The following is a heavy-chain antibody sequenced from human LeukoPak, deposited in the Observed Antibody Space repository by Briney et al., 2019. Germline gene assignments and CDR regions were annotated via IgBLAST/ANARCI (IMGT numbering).Heavy chain of an antibody. CDR1: GFTFSSYG. J-gene: IGHJ4*02. V-gene: IGHV3-30*18. CDR3: AKDNYYHYYFDY. Sequence: PGGSLRLSCAASGFTFSSYGMHWVRRAPGKGLEWVAVISYDGSDKYYADSVKGRFTISRDNSKNTVYLQMNSLRPEDTAVYYCAKDNYYHYYFDYWGQGTLVTVSS. D-gene: IGHD3-22*01. CDR2: ISYDGSDK.